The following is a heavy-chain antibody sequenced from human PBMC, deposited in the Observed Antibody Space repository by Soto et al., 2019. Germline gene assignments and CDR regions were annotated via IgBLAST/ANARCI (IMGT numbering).Heavy chain of an antibody. J-gene: IGHJ4*02. CDR3: ARVRSSGREFDY. D-gene: IGHD6-25*01. CDR2: VDPRDGST. Sequence: QVQLVQSGAEMKRPGASVILSCKASGYIFTTYSIHWVRQTAGQGLEWMAKVDPRDGSTGYAQKFRGRASMAWDTSTGPVSMEVSSLTSDDTATYYCARVRSSGREFDYWGQGTQVTVSS. V-gene: IGHV1-46*01. CDR1: GYIFTTYS.